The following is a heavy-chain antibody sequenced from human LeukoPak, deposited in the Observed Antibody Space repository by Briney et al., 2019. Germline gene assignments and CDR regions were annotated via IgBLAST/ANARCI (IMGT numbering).Heavy chain of an antibody. CDR1: GGSISSGGYY. CDR3: ARVSRGEGRSDFDY. J-gene: IGHJ4*02. Sequence: SETLSLTCTVSGGSISSGGYYWSWIRRHPGTGLEWIGYIYYSGSTYYNPSLKSRVTISVDTSKNQFSLKLSSVTAADTAVYYCARVSRGEGRSDFDYWGQGTLVTVSS. V-gene: IGHV4-31*03. D-gene: IGHD6-19*01. CDR2: IYYSGST.